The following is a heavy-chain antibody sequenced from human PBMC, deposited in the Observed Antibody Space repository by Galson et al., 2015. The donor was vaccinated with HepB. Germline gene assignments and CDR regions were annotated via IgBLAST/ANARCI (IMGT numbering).Heavy chain of an antibody. CDR1: GGSISSYY. J-gene: IGHJ4*02. CDR3: ARQTGGGRRFGGPGIAAAGFDY. Sequence: SETLSLTCTVSGGSISSYYWSWIRQPPGKGLEWIGYIYYSGSTNYNPSLKSRVTISVDTSKNQFSLKLSSVTAADTAVYYCARQTGGGRRFGGPGIAAAGFDYWGQGTLVTVSS. CDR2: IYYSGST. V-gene: IGHV4-59*08. D-gene: IGHD6-13*01.